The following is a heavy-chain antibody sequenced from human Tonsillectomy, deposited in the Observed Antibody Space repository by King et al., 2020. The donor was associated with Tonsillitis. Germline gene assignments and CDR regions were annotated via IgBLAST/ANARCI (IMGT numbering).Heavy chain of an antibody. CDR3: AKATGNLWFGESLGYYFDY. CDR2: ISWNSGRI. CDR1: GFTFDDYA. D-gene: IGHD3-10*01. V-gene: IGHV3-9*01. J-gene: IGHJ4*02. Sequence: VQLVESGGGLVQPGRSLRLSCAASGFTFDDYAMHWVRHAPGKGLEWVSGISWNSGRIGYADSVKGRFTISRDNAKNSLYLQMNSLRAEDTDLYYFAKATGNLWFGESLGYYFDYWGQGTLVTVSS.